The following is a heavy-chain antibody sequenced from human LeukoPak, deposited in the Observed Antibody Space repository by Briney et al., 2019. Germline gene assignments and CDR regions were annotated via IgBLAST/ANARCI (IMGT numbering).Heavy chain of an antibody. CDR3: ATGGSMAHEGIHS. CDR2: ISNTGGFT. J-gene: IGHJ4*02. D-gene: IGHD2/OR15-2a*01. CDR1: GFTFSTYA. Sequence: GGSLILSCVTSGFTFSTYAMSWVRQAPGKGLEWVCSISNTGGFTYHADSMKGRFTISRDNSKNTLFLQMKSLRGDDTAVYYCATGGSMAHEGIHSWGQGTLVIVSS. V-gene: IGHV3-23*01.